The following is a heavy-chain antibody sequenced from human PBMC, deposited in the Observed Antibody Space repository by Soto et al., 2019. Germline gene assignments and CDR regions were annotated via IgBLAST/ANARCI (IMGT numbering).Heavy chain of an antibody. J-gene: IGHJ6*04. CDR3: SRGPLRDTAVSIGGMDV. CDR1: GGTFSTFA. Sequence: ASVKVSCKASGGTFSTFALSWVRQAPGQGLEWMGGIIPVFGPAKYAQNFQARLTITADTSTGTFYMELSSLRSEDTAIYYCSRGPLRDTAVSIGGMDVCGSGSAVGVSS. V-gene: IGHV1-69*06. CDR2: IIPVFGPA. D-gene: IGHD6-13*01.